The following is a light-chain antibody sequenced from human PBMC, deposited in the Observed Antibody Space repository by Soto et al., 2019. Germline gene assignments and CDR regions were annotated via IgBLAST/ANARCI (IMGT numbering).Light chain of an antibody. CDR3: SSYTNSSTLVG. Sequence: QSVLTQPASVSGSPGQSITISCTGTSSDVGGYNFVSWYQHHPGKAPKLIIYEVSNRPSGVSNRFSASKSGNTASLTSSGLQAEDEADYYCSSYTNSSTLVGFGGGTKLTVL. J-gene: IGLJ2*01. CDR2: EVS. CDR1: SSDVGGYNF. V-gene: IGLV2-14*01.